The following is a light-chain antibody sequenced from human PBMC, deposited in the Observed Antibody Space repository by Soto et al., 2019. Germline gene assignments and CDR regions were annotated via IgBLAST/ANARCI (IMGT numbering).Light chain of an antibody. Sequence: DIQMTQSPSTLSASVGDRVTITCRASRNITFWLAWYQQKPGKAPKVLIYEASNLESGVPSMFSGSGSGTEFTLTISSLQPDDFATYYCQEYSRDFGGGTRVEIK. J-gene: IGKJ4*01. V-gene: IGKV1-5*01. CDR3: QEYSRD. CDR1: RNITFW. CDR2: EAS.